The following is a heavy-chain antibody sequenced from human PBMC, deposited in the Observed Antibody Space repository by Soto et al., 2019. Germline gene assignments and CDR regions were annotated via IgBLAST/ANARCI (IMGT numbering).Heavy chain of an antibody. D-gene: IGHD2-2*01. CDR1: GFTFSSYE. Sequence: GSLRLSCAASGFTFSSYEMNWVRQAPGKGLEWVSYISSSGSTIYYADSLKGRFTISRDNAKKLLYLEMDSLRAEDTAVYYCARDDGVSSTNVKAFDIWGQGTKVTVSS. CDR2: ISSSGSTI. V-gene: IGHV3-48*03. J-gene: IGHJ3*02. CDR3: ARDDGVSSTNVKAFDI.